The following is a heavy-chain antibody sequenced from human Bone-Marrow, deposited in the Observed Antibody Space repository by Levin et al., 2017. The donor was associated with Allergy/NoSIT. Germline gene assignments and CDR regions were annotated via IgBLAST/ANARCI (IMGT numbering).Heavy chain of an antibody. D-gene: IGHD2/OR15-2a*01. V-gene: IGHV1-2*02. CDR3: ARSEYKNFPFEL. CDR1: GYTFTSHH. J-gene: IGHJ4*02. Sequence: PRASVKVSCKASGYTFTSHHLQWARQAPGQGLEWMGYINPNSGATKYSPKFQGRLFLTRDTSIATAYMELSDLRFDDTALYFCARSEYKNFPFELWGQGTLVTVSS. CDR2: INPNSGAT.